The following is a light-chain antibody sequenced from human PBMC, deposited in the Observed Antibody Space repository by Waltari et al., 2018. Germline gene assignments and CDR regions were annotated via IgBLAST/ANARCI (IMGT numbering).Light chain of an antibody. CDR3: LVWHSTTDHHGV. V-gene: IGLV3-21*04. CDR2: YDS. J-gene: IGLJ2*01. CDR1: HIGSTR. Sequence: SYVVTQSPSVLVAPREPARITCGGDHIGSTRVPWYSQRPGQAPVLVISYDSYRPSGSPERFSGSNAGNTATLTISWVEAEDEADYYCLVWHSTTDHHGVFGGGTKLTVL.